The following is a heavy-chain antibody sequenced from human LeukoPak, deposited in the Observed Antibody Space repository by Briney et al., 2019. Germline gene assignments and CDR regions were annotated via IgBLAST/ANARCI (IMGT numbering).Heavy chain of an antibody. CDR2: IAYDGSSK. Sequence: LRLSCEASEFTFRTYAMHWVRQAPGKGLEWVALIAYDGSSKYYADSVRGRFSISRDNSKNTLYLEMNSLRRDDTAVYFCARVHTERASLPPFDHWGQGSLVTVSS. CDR3: ARVHTERASLPPFDH. CDR1: EFTFRTYA. V-gene: IGHV3-30*04. D-gene: IGHD1-26*01. J-gene: IGHJ4*02.